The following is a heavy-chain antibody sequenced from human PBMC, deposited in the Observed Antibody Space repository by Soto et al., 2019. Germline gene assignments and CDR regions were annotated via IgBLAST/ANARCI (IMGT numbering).Heavy chain of an antibody. CDR2: IIPTFGTT. J-gene: IGHJ5*02. V-gene: IGHV1-69*01. D-gene: IGHD5-18*01. CDR1: GGNFSSNG. CDR3: AGESDSTWYNWIDP. Sequence: QVQLVQSGAEVKKPGSSVKVSCKAPGGNFSSNGIRWVRQAPGQGLEFRGGIIPTFGTTNYAHKFRGRVTITADESTGTAYTELSSLRSDDTAVYYCAGESDSTWYNWIDPWGQGTLGTVSS.